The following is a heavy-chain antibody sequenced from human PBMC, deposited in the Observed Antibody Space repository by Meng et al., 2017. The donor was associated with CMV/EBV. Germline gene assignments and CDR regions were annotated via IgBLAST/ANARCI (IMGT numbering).Heavy chain of an antibody. J-gene: IGHJ6*02. CDR2: INHSGST. CDR1: GGSLSGYY. CDR3: ARDRRPDIVVVPAADPYYYYYGMDV. Sequence: SETLSPTCAVYGGSLSGYYWSWIRQPPGKGRGWIGEINHSGSTNYNPTLKRRVTISVDTSKNQFSLKLSSVTAADTAVYYCARDRRPDIVVVPAADPYYYYYGMDVWGQGTTVTVSS. V-gene: IGHV4-34*01. D-gene: IGHD2-2*01.